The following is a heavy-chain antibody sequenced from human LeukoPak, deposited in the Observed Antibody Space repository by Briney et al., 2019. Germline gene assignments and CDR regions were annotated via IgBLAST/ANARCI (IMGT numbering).Heavy chain of an antibody. CDR3: ARALGSVDY. CDR2: IYYTGST. V-gene: IGHV4-59*01. Sequence: SETLSLTCTVSGGSIRSYYWSWIRQPPGKGLEWIGYIYYTGSTNYNPSLKSRVTISLDSSKNQFSLKLSSVTAADTAVYYCARALGSVDYWGQGTLVTVSS. D-gene: IGHD3-10*01. J-gene: IGHJ4*02. CDR1: GGSIRSYY.